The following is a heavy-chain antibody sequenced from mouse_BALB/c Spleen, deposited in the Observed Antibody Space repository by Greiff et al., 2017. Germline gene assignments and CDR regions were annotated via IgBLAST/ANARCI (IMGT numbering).Heavy chain of an antibody. CDR3: ASVYYNGSSYFDY. CDR2: IDPANGNT. J-gene: IGHJ2*01. D-gene: IGHD1-1*01. CDR1: GFNIKDTY. Sequence: VQLQQSGAELVKPGASVKLSCTASGFNIKDTYMHWVKQRPEQGLEWIGRIDPANGNTKYDPKFQGKATITADTSSNTAYLQLSSLTSEDTAVYYCASVYYNGSSYFDYWGQGTTLTVSS. V-gene: IGHV14-3*02.